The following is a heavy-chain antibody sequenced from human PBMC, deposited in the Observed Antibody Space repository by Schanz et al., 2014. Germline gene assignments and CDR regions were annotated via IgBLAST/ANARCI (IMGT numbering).Heavy chain of an antibody. Sequence: QVQLVQSGAEVKKPGASVKVSCKASGYIFINSGISWVRQAPGQGLEWVGWISVYTGNTKYGQKLQGRVTMTTDTSTSTAYMELRSLRSDDTAVYYCARDAADFYDILTEEDYWGQGTLXTVSS. CDR2: ISVYTGNT. CDR3: ARDAADFYDILTEEDY. J-gene: IGHJ4*02. CDR1: GYIFINSG. D-gene: IGHD3-9*01. V-gene: IGHV1-18*01.